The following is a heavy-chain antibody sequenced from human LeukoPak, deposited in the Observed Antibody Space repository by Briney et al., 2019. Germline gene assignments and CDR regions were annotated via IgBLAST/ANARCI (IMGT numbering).Heavy chain of an antibody. J-gene: IGHJ3*02. V-gene: IGHV1-69*06. Sequence: SVKVSCKASGYTFTSYDINWVRQATGQGLEWMGGIIPIFGTANYAQKFQGRVTITADKSTSTAYMELSSLRSEDTAVYYCAREVSQDPLRSRYYYDSSGYYSGAFDIWGQGTMVTVSS. CDR2: IIPIFGTA. D-gene: IGHD3-22*01. CDR3: AREVSQDPLRSRYYYDSSGYYSGAFDI. CDR1: GYTFTSYD.